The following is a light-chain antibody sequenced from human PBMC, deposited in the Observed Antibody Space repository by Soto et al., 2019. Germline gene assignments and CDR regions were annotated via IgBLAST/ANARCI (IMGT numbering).Light chain of an antibody. CDR3: MQALQSPPT. Sequence: EIVMTQSPLSLPVTPGEPASISCRSSQSLLHSNGYDYLDWYLQKPGQSPQLLIYLGSNRASGVPARFSGSGSGTDFTLKISRVEADDVAVYYCMQALQSPPTFGQGTKVEIK. CDR2: LGS. J-gene: IGKJ1*01. V-gene: IGKV2-28*01. CDR1: QSLLHSNGYDY.